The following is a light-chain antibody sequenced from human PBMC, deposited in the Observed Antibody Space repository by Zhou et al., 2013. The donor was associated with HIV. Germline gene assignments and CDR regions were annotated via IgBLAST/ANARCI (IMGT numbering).Light chain of an antibody. CDR1: QDISSY. J-gene: IGKJ1*01. V-gene: IGKV1-9*01. CDR3: QQSNSLPRT. Sequence: IQLTQSPSSLSASVGDRVTITCRASQDISSYLAWYQQKPGKAPKLLIYAASTLQSGVPSRFSGSGSGTDFTLTISSLQPEDFATYFCQQSNSLPRTFGQGTKVEIK. CDR2: AAS.